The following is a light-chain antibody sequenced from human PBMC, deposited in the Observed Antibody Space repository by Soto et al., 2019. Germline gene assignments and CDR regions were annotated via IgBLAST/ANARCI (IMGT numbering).Light chain of an antibody. V-gene: IGLV2-14*01. CDR2: DVS. CDR1: SSDVGGYNY. J-gene: IGLJ1*01. CDR3: TSHTSSGTYV. Sequence: QSALTQPASVSGSPGQSITISCTGTSSDVGGYNYVSWHQQHPGKAPKLTIYDVSSRPSGVSNRFSASKSGNTASLTISGLQAEDEADYYCTSHTSSGTYVFGIGTKVTV.